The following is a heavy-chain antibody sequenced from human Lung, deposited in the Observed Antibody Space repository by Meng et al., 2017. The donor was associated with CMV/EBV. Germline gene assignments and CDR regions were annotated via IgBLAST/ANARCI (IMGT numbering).Heavy chain of an antibody. CDR3: AREAGRDGYATPKFDY. CDR2: IYYTGST. V-gene: IGHV4-31*03. Sequence: HGYLQGSGPGLGKPSQTLSLTCTVSGGSIGSGGYYWSWIRQHPGKGLEWIGYIYYTGSTFYNPSLKSRVTISVDTSKNQFSLKLIPATAADTAVYYCAREAGRDGYATPKFDYWGQGTLVTVSS. CDR1: GGSIGSGGYY. D-gene: IGHD5-24*01. J-gene: IGHJ4*02.